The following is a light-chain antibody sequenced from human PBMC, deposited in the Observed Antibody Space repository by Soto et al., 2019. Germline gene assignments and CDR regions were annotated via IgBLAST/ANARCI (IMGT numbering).Light chain of an antibody. CDR1: QGISNY. Sequence: DIQMTQSPSSLSASVGDRVTITCRASQGISNYLAWYQQKPGKVPELLIYAASTLQSGVPSRFSGSGSGTEFSLTSSGLQAEDVATYYCHKYNHAPTFGGGTKVEIK. V-gene: IGKV1-27*01. J-gene: IGKJ4*01. CDR3: HKYNHAPT. CDR2: AAS.